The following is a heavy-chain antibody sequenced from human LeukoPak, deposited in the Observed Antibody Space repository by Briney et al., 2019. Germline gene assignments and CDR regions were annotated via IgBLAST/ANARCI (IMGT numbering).Heavy chain of an antibody. CDR3: ARGKGGISMILMIVTAVEFYFDS. CDR1: GGSISSSSYY. V-gene: IGHV4-39*07. J-gene: IGHJ4*02. D-gene: IGHD3-22*01. CDR2: IYYSGST. Sequence: PSETLSLTCTVSGGSISSSSYYWGWIRQPPGKGLEWIGSIYYSGSTYYNPSLKSRVTISLDTSKNQFSLNLNSVTAADTAVYYCARGKGGISMILMIVTAVEFYFDSWGQGTLVTVSS.